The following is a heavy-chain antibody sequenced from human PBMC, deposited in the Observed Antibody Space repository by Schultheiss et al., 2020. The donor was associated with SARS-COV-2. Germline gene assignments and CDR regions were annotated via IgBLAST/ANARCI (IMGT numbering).Heavy chain of an antibody. CDR2: ISYDGSNK. CDR1: GFTFSSYA. D-gene: IGHD5-18*01. V-gene: IGHV3-30-3*01. CDR3: ARDPGYSYGSFDY. J-gene: IGHJ4*02. Sequence: GGSLRLSCAASGFTFSSYAMSWVRQAPGKGLEWVAVISYDGSNKYYADSVKGRFTISRDNSKNTLYLQMNSLRAEDTAVYYCARDPGYSYGSFDYWGQGTLVTVSS.